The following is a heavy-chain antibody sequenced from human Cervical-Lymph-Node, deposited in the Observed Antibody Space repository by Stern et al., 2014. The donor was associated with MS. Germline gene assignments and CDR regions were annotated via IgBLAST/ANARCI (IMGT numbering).Heavy chain of an antibody. CDR1: GYTLTELS. D-gene: IGHD3-3*01. Sequence: QVQLVQSGAEVKKPGASVKVSCKVSGYTLTELSMHWVRQAPGQALEWMVGFDPEDGETIYAQKFQGRATLTEDTYTDTAYMELSSLRSEDTAVYYCATDRDDFRSGYSAPTKGYGLDVWGQGTTVTVTS. CDR3: ATDRDDFRSGYSAPTKGYGLDV. V-gene: IGHV1-24*01. CDR2: FDPEDGET. J-gene: IGHJ6*02.